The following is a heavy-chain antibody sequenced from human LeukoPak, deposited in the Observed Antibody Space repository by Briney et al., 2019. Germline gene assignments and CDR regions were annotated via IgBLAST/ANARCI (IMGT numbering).Heavy chain of an antibody. Sequence: GESLKISCKGSGYSFTSYWIGWVGQMPGKGLEWMGIIYPGDSDTRYSPSFQGQATISADTSISPAYLQWSSLKASDTAMYYCARPREDYYDSSGYYWHYWGQGTLVTVSS. V-gene: IGHV5-51*01. D-gene: IGHD3-22*01. CDR3: ARPREDYYDSSGYYWHY. CDR1: GYSFTSYW. CDR2: IYPGDSDT. J-gene: IGHJ4*02.